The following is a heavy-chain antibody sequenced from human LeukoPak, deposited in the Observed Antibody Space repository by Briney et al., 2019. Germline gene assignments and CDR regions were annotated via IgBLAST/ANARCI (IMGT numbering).Heavy chain of an antibody. CDR2: INHSGST. CDR3: ARGGDGYNHFEY. V-gene: IGHV4-34*01. D-gene: IGHD5-24*01. Sequence: SETLSLTCAVYGGSFSGYYWSWIRQPPGKGLEWIGEINHSGSTNYNPSLKSRVTISVDTSKNQFSLKLSSVTAADTAVYYCARGGDGYNHFEYWGQGTLVTVSS. CDR1: GGSFSGYY. J-gene: IGHJ4*02.